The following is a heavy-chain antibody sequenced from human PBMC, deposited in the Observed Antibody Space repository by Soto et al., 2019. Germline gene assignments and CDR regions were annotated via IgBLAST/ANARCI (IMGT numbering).Heavy chain of an antibody. CDR2: IKQDGSER. CDR3: ARGDSGYVEVGY. V-gene: IGHV3-7*01. CDR1: GFTFSHYW. J-gene: IGHJ4*02. Sequence: EVQLVESGGGLVQPGGSLRLSCAASGFTFSHYWMSWVRQAPGKGLEWLANIKQDGSERYYVDSVKGRFTISRDNAKNSLDLQMNSLRVEDTAVYYCARGDSGYVEVGYWGQGTLVTVSS. D-gene: IGHD5-12*01.